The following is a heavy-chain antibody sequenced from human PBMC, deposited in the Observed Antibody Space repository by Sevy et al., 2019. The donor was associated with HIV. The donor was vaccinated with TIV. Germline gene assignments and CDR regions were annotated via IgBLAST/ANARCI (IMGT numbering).Heavy chain of an antibody. CDR2: IKQDGSEK. J-gene: IGHJ6*02. D-gene: IGHD3-3*01. CDR3: ARVFTIFDPGMDV. CDR1: GFTFSSYW. Sequence: GGSLSLSCAASGFTFSSYWMSWVRQAPGKGLEWVANIKQDGSEKYYVDSVKGRFTISRDNAKNSLYLQMNSLRAEDTAVYYCARVFTIFDPGMDVWGQGTTVTVSS. V-gene: IGHV3-7*01.